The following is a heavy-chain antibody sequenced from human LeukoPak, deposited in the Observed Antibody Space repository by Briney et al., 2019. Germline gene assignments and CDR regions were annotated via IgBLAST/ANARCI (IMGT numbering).Heavy chain of an antibody. CDR3: AKDQLQYYDFWSGSFDY. CDR1: GFIFSSYG. D-gene: IGHD3-3*01. V-gene: IGHV3-30*02. J-gene: IGHJ4*02. Sequence: AGGSLRLSCAASGFIFSSYGMHWVRQAPGKGLEWVAFIRYDGSNKYYADSVKGRFTISRDTSKNTLYLQMNSLRAEDTAVYYCAKDQLQYYDFWSGSFDYWGQGTLVTVSS. CDR2: IRYDGSNK.